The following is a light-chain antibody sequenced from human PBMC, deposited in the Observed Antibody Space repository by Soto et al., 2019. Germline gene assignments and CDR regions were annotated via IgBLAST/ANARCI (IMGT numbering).Light chain of an antibody. J-gene: IGLJ1*01. CDR2: DVT. V-gene: IGLV2-14*03. CDR3: CSYTSDSTYV. CDR1: SSDVGGSNS. Sequence: SVLTQPASVSGSPGQSITFSCTGTSSDVGGSNSVSWYHHYPGKAPKLILYDVTNRPPGVSNRFSGSKSGNTASLTISGLQAEDEADYYCCSYTSDSTYVFGTGTKLTVL.